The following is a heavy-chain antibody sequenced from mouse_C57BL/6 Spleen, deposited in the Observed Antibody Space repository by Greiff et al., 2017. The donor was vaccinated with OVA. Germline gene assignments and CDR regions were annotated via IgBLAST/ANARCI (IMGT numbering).Heavy chain of an antibody. D-gene: IGHD1-1*01. Sequence: QVHVKQSGAELVKPGASVKLSCKASGYTFTEYTIHWVKQRSGQGLEWIGWFYPGSGSIKYNEKFKDKATLTADKSSSTVYMELSRLTSEDSAVYFCARHEAPSTVVAPGFAYWGQGTLVTVSA. V-gene: IGHV1-62-2*01. CDR1: GYTFTEYT. CDR2: FYPGSGSI. CDR3: ARHEAPSTVVAPGFAY. J-gene: IGHJ3*01.